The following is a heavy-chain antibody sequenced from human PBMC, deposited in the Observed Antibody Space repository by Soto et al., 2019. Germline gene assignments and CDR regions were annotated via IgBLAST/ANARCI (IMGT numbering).Heavy chain of an antibody. D-gene: IGHD2-8*02. CDR2: IYYSGST. CDR1: GGSISSSSYY. J-gene: IGHJ4*02. V-gene: IGHV4-39*01. CDR3: ARQALGGVSIWWWLIDY. Sequence: PSETLSLTCTVSGGSISSSSYYWGWIRQPPGKGLEWIGSIYYSGSTYYNPSLKSRVTISVDTSKNQFSLKLSSVTAADTAVYYCARQALGGVSIWWWLIDYWGQGTLVTVSS.